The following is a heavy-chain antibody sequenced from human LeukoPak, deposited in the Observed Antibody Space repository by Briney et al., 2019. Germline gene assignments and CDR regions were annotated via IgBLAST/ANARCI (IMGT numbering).Heavy chain of an antibody. CDR2: IKSDGIST. V-gene: IGHV3-74*01. J-gene: IGHJ6*02. CDR3: ARDKGYTMDV. D-gene: IGHD5-24*01. Sequence: GGSLRLSCAASGFSFSSTWMHWVRQAPGKGLVWVSRIKSDGISTIYADSVKGRFTISRDNAKNTLYLQMNSLRAEDTAVYYCARDKGYTMDVWGQGTTVTVSS. CDR1: GFSFSSTW.